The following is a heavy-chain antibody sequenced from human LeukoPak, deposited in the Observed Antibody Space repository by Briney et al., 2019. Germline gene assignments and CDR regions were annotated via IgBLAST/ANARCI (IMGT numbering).Heavy chain of an antibody. CDR3: ASLAYDNYESV. CDR2: IGADGSET. J-gene: IGHJ4*02. Sequence: GGSLRLSCAASGFSFGTYAVHWVRQSPGKGLEWVSLIGADGSETYYADSVKGRFTISRDNRKSSLFLQMNSLRTEDTAFYYCASLAYDNYESVWGQGTLVTASS. CDR1: GFSFGTYA. D-gene: IGHD4-17*01. V-gene: IGHV3-43*02.